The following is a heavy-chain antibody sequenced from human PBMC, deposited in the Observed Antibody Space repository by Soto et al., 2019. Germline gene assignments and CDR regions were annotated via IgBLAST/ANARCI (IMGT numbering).Heavy chain of an antibody. CDR3: ATDRMYTDYTLYF. V-gene: IGHV3-15*01. J-gene: IGHJ4*02. CDR1: GITFTDAW. Sequence: EVQLVASGGDLVKPGGSLRLSCANSGITFTDAWLSWVRQAPGKGLEWVGRVRSKTDGGTADYAAPVNGRFTISRDDSKNTWYLQMNSLKTEDTAVYYCATDRMYTDYTLYFWGQGTLVTVSS. D-gene: IGHD4-4*01. CDR2: VRSKTDGGTA.